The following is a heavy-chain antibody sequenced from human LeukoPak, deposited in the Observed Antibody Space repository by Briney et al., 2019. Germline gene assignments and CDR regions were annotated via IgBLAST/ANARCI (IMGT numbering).Heavy chain of an antibody. Sequence: SETLSLTCTVSGGSISSSSYYWGWIRQPPGKGLEWIGYIYYSGSTNYNPSLKSRVTISVDTSKNQFSLKLSSVTAADTAVYYCARHRKARYYFDYWGQGTLVTVSS. J-gene: IGHJ4*02. CDR2: IYYSGST. CDR3: ARHRKARYYFDY. V-gene: IGHV4-61*05. CDR1: GGSISSSSYY.